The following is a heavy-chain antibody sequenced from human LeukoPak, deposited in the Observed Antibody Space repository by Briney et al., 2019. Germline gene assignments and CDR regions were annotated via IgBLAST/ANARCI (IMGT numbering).Heavy chain of an antibody. CDR2: IIPIFGTA. J-gene: IGHJ4*02. CDR1: GGTFSSYA. CDR3: ASIVGATSNFDY. V-gene: IGHV1-69*13. Sequence: ASVKVSCKASGGTFSSYAISWVRQAPGQGLEWMGGIIPIFGTANYAQKFQGRVTITADESTSTAYMELSSLRSEDTAVYYCASIVGATSNFDYWGQGTLVTVSS. D-gene: IGHD1-26*01.